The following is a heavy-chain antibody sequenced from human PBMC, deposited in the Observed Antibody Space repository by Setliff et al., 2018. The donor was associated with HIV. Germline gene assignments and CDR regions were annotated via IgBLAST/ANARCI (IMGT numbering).Heavy chain of an antibody. V-gene: IGHV1-8*01. D-gene: IGHD3-22*01. J-gene: IGHJ4*02. CDR1: GYTFTSYG. CDR3: ARGDGLHYYDSSGSFDY. CDR2: MNPNSGNT. Sequence: ASVKVSCKASGYTFTSYGINWVRQAAGQGLEWMGWMNPNSGNTGYEQKFQGRITMTRNTSISTAYMDLSSLISEDTAVYYCARGDGLHYYDSSGSFDYWGQGTLVTVSS.